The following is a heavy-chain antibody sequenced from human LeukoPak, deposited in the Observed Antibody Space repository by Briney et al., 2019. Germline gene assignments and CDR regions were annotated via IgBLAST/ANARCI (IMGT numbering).Heavy chain of an antibody. CDR3: ARDAPLEDIVVVPAANSPLHDY. D-gene: IGHD2-2*01. CDR2: IIPFFDVT. CDR1: GDTSNNYV. V-gene: IGHV1-69*04. J-gene: IGHJ4*02. Sequence: ASVKVSCKASGDTSNNYVFSWLRQAPGQGLEWMGRIIPFFDVTNYAQKFQGRVTIAADKSTSTAYMELSSLRSEDTAVYYCARDAPLEDIVVVPAANSPLHDYWGQGTLVTVSS.